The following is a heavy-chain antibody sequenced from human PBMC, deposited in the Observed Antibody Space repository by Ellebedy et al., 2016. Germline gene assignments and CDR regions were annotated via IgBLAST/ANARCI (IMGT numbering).Heavy chain of an antibody. CDR2: INPSGGST. CDR3: ARDGGSSGWTDAFDI. Sequence: ASVKVSXKASGYTFTSYYMHWVRQAPGQGLEWMGIINPSGGSTSYAQKFQGRVTMTRDTSTSTVYMELSSLRSEDTAVYYCARDGGSSGWTDAFDIWGQGTMVTVSS. D-gene: IGHD6-19*01. CDR1: GYTFTSYY. J-gene: IGHJ3*02. V-gene: IGHV1-46*01.